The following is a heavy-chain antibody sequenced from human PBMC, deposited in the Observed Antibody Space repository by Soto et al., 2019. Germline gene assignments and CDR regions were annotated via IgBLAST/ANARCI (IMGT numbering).Heavy chain of an antibody. CDR1: GGSISSYY. J-gene: IGHJ4*02. CDR3: ARRESYDILTGYYHFDY. D-gene: IGHD3-9*01. CDR2: IYYSGST. V-gene: IGHV4-39*01. Sequence: PSETLSLTCTVSGGSISSYYWGWIRQPPGKGLEWIGNIYYSGSTYYNPSLKSRVTISVDTSKNQFSLKLSSVTAADTAVYYCARRESYDILTGYYHFDYWGQGTLVTVSS.